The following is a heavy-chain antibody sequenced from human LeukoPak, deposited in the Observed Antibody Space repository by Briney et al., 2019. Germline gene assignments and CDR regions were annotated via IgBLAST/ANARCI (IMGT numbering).Heavy chain of an antibody. J-gene: IGHJ4*02. Sequence: GASVKVSCKASGYTFTDYNVHWVRQAPGQGLEWMGWISAYNGNTNYAQKLQGRVTMTTDTSTSTAYMELRGLRSDDTAVYYCARDDRYYYDSSGYYVLDYWGQGTLVTVSS. CDR1: GYTFTDYN. CDR3: ARDDRYYYDSSGYYVLDY. CDR2: ISAYNGNT. D-gene: IGHD3-22*01. V-gene: IGHV1-18*04.